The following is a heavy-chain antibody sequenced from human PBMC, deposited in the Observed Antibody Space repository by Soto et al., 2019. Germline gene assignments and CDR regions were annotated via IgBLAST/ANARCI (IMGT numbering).Heavy chain of an antibody. D-gene: IGHD6-19*01. CDR2: VYHNGLT. Sequence: QVQLQESGPGLVKPSGTLSLTCVVSGDSISSNVWWSWVRQPPGKGLEWIGEVYHNGLTNYNSSLRSRVTMSVDTSKNQFYLKLTSVTAADTAIYYCARDAAVPGETDRFDYWGQGILVTVSS. CDR3: ARDAAVPGETDRFDY. CDR1: GDSISSNVW. V-gene: IGHV4-4*02. J-gene: IGHJ4*02.